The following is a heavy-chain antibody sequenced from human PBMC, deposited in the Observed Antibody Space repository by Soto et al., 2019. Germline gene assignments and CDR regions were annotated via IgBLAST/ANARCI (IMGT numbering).Heavy chain of an antibody. J-gene: IGHJ3*02. D-gene: IGHD2-2*01. Sequence: QVQLQESGPGLVKPSGTLSLTCAVSGGSISSNNWWNWVRQSPGKGLEWIGEVYHSGTTNYNPSLKSRVTISVDTSKNQFFLKLNSVTAADTAVYYCARVLQYCSGNSCYFDIGGQGTMVTVSS. V-gene: IGHV4-4*02. CDR1: GGSISSNNW. CDR3: ARVLQYCSGNSCYFDI. CDR2: VYHSGTT.